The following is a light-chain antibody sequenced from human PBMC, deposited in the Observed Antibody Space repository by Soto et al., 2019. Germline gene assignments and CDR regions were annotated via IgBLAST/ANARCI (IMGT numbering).Light chain of an antibody. Sequence: GSSHSPCALSLSPGERATLSCRASQSVSSSYLAWYQQKPGQAPRLLIYGASSRATGIPDRFSGSGSGTDFTLTISRLEPEDFAVYYCQQYGSSTPITFGQGTRLEIK. J-gene: IGKJ5*01. CDR1: QSVSSSY. CDR3: QQYGSSTPIT. V-gene: IGKV3-20*01. CDR2: GAS.